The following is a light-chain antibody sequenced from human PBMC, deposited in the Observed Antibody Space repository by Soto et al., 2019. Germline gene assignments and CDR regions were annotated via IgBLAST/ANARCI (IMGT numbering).Light chain of an antibody. CDR1: SSDVGKYNL. J-gene: IGLJ2*01. V-gene: IGLV2-23*02. CDR3: CSYAGSDIFVV. Sequence: QSVLTQPASVSGSPGQSITISCTGSSSDVGKYNLVSWYQWHPGKAPKLMIYEDSQRPSGVSNRFSGSKSGNTASLTISGLQAEDEADYYCCSYAGSDIFVVFGGETKVTVL. CDR2: EDS.